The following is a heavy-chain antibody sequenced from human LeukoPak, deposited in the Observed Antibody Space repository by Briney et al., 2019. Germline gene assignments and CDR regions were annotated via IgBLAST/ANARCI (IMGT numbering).Heavy chain of an antibody. D-gene: IGHD1-26*01. CDR1: GFTFSSYE. CDR3: ARDFVGAFDY. CDR2: ISSSGSTI. J-gene: IGHJ4*02. V-gene: IGHV3-48*03. Sequence: GGSLRLSCAASGFTFSSYEMNWVRQAPGKGLEWVSYISSSGSTIYYADSVKGRFTISRDSAKNSLYLQMNSLRAEDTAVYYCARDFVGAFDYWGQGTLVAVSS.